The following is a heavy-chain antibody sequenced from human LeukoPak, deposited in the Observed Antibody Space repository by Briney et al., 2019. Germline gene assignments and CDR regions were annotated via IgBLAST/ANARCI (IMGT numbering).Heavy chain of an antibody. CDR2: ISGSGGTT. V-gene: IGHV3-23*01. CDR3: ATLSGYSGGWFCY. Sequence: GGSLRLSCAASGFTFNSYAMSWVRQAPGKGVEWVSGISGSGGTTYYAGSVKGRFTISRDNSKNTLYLQMNSLRAEDTAVYYCATLSGYSGGWFCYWGQGILVTVSS. D-gene: IGHD5-12*01. CDR1: GFTFNSYA. J-gene: IGHJ4*02.